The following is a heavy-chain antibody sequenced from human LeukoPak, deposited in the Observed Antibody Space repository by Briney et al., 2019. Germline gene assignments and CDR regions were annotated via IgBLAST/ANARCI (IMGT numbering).Heavy chain of an antibody. D-gene: IGHD3-16*01. CDR3: ARDYVGGFDY. CDR1: GGSFSPYY. J-gene: IGHJ4*02. V-gene: IGHV3-11*04. CDR2: ISSSGSTI. Sequence: LSLTCAVYGGSFSPYYWSWIRQAPGKGLEWVSYISSSGSTIYYADSVKGRFTISRDNAKNSLYLQMNSLRAEDTAVYYCARDYVGGFDYWGQGTLVTVSS.